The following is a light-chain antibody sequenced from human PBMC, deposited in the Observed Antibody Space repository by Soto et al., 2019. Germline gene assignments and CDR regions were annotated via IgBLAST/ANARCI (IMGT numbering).Light chain of an antibody. CDR1: SNDIGGYNY. V-gene: IGLV2-14*01. CDR3: SSYSPSSLL. Sequence: QSALTQPASVSGSPGQSITISCTGTSNDIGGYNYVSWYRQYPGKAPQLLISEVSYRPSGVSDRFSGSKSGTTASLTISGLQTDDEADYYCSSYSPSSLLFGGGTKVTVL. CDR2: EVS. J-gene: IGLJ3*02.